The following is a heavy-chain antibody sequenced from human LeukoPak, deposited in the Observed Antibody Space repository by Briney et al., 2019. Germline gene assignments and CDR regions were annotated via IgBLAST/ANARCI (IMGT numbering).Heavy chain of an antibody. J-gene: IGHJ5*02. CDR2: INAGNGNT. D-gene: IGHD3-10*01. CDR1: GYTFTNYA. Sequence: ASVNVSCKASGYTFTNYAMHWVRQAPGQRLEWMGWINAGNGNTKYSQKFQGRVTITGDTSASTAYMEVSSLRSEDTAVYYCASGPDYYDSGSYLPSWGQGTLVTVSS. V-gene: IGHV1-3*01. CDR3: ASGPDYYDSGSYLPS.